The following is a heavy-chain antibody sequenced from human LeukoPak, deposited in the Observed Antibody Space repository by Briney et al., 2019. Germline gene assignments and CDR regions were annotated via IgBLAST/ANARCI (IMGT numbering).Heavy chain of an antibody. CDR2: MRISRTT. CDR1: GDSIVSDPYY. CDR3: ARDDYGVFDAFDV. V-gene: IGHV4-61*02. J-gene: IGHJ3*01. D-gene: IGHD4-17*01. Sequence: SETLSLTCTVSGDSIVSDPYYWSWIRQPAGKGLEWIGRMRISRTTNYNPSFKSRATISADTSKNQFSLHLTSVTAADTAVYFCARDDYGVFDAFDVWGQGTVVTVSS.